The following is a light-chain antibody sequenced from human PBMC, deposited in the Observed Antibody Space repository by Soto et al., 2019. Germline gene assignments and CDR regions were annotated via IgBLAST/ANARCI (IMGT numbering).Light chain of an antibody. CDR1: QSISYW. CDR3: RQYNTFPWT. Sequence: DIQMTQSPSTLSASVGDRVTITCRASQSISYWLAWYQQKPGKAPKLLIYKASSLESGVPSRFSGSGSGTEFTLTISSLQPDDFATYYCRQYNTFPWTFGQGTKVEVE. CDR2: KAS. V-gene: IGKV1-5*03. J-gene: IGKJ1*01.